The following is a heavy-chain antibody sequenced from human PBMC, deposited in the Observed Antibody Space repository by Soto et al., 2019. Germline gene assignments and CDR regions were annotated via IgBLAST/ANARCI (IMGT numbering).Heavy chain of an antibody. CDR3: ARSPITMVRGDPWFDP. V-gene: IGHV4-39*01. D-gene: IGHD3-10*01. J-gene: IGHJ5*02. CDR1: GGSISSSSYY. CDR2: IYYSGST. Sequence: XGTLSLTCTVSGGSISSSSYYWGWIRQPPGKGLEWIGSIYYSGSTYYNPSLKSRVTISVDTSKNQFSLKLSSVTAADTAVYYCARSPITMVRGDPWFDPWGQGTLVTVSS.